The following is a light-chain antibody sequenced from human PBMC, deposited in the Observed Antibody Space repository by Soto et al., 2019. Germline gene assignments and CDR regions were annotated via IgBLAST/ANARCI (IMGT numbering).Light chain of an antibody. CDR3: SSYTSSSLVV. CDR2: DVS. J-gene: IGLJ2*01. V-gene: IGLV2-14*01. CDR1: SSDVGGYNY. Sequence: QSVLTQPASVSGSPGQSITISCTGTSSDVGGYNYVSWYQQHPGKAPKLMIYDVSNRTSGVSNRFSGSKSGNTASLTISGRQAGDEADYYCSSYTSSSLVVFGGGTKLTVL.